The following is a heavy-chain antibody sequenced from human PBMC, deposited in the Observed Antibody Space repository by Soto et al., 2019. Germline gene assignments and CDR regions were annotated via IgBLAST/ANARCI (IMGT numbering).Heavy chain of an antibody. V-gene: IGHV1-46*01. Sequence: SSVKVSCKASGSTFTIYYMHWVRQAPGQGLEWMGIINPSGGSTNYAQKFQGRVTMTRDTSTSTVYMELSSLRSEDTAVYYCARSYDFPMDVWGQGTTVTVSS. CDR2: INPSGGST. CDR1: GSTFTIYY. J-gene: IGHJ6*02. D-gene: IGHD3-3*01. CDR3: ARSYDFPMDV.